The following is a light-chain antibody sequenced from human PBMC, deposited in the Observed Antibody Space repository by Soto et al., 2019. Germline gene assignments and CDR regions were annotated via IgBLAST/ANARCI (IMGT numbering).Light chain of an antibody. CDR2: KAS. Sequence: DIRMTQSPSTLSASVGDRVTITGLASQSISSWLAGYQQKPGKAPNLLIYKASSLESGIPSTFSGSGSGTESTLTISSLHPDDFATYYCQKYNSYPLTFDGGTTVEIK. CDR3: QKYNSYPLT. CDR1: QSISSW. J-gene: IGKJ4*01. V-gene: IGKV1-5*03.